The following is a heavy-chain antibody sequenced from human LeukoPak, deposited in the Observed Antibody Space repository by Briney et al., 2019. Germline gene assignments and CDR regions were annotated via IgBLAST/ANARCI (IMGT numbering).Heavy chain of an antibody. CDR2: ISGSGGST. D-gene: IGHD3-22*01. CDR1: GFTFSSYA. J-gene: IGHJ4*02. CDR3: AEDNSVVVIPYYFDY. Sequence: GGSLRLSCAASGFTFSSYAMSWVRQAPGKGLEWVSAISGSGGSTYYTDSVKGRFTISRDNSKNTLYLQMNSLRAEDTAVYYCAEDNSVVVIPYYFDYWGQGTLVTVSS. V-gene: IGHV3-23*01.